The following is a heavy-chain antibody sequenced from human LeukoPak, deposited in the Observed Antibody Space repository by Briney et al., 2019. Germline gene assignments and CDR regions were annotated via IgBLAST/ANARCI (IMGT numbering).Heavy chain of an antibody. J-gene: IGHJ4*02. D-gene: IGHD3-3*01. CDR3: ARLKYYDFWSGYSTFDY. Sequence: PGGSQRLSCAASGFTFSNYEMNWVRQAPGKGLEGVSYISSSGSTIYYADSGKGRFTISRNNAKTSLYLQMNSLRAEDTAVYYCARLKYYDFWSGYSTFDYWGQGTLVTVSS. CDR2: ISSSGSTI. CDR1: GFTFSNYE. V-gene: IGHV3-48*03.